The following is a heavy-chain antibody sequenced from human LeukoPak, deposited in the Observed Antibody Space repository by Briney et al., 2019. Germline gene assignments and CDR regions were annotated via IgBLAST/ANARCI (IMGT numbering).Heavy chain of an antibody. CDR2: ISAYNGNT. CDR1: GYTFTSYG. J-gene: IGHJ4*02. CDR3: ARSRGRTMVQGVIPYFDY. D-gene: IGHD3-10*01. V-gene: IGHV1-18*01. Sequence: GASVKVSCKASGYTFTSYGISWVRQAPGQGLEWMGWISAYNGNTNYAQKLQGRVTMTTDTSTSTAYMELRSLISDDTAVYYCARSRGRTMVQGVIPYFDYWGQGTLVTVSS.